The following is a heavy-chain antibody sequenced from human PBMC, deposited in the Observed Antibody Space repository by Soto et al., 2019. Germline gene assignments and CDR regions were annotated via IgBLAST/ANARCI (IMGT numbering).Heavy chain of an antibody. Sequence: QVQLVQSGAEVKKPGSSVKVSCKASGGTFNSYTFSWVRQAPGQGLEWMGRIIPILNVPNYAQKFQGRVTITADKFTSIVYLEMSSLRSEDTAVYYCARGRSGGSLQERWGQGTLVTVST. V-gene: IGHV1-69*02. J-gene: IGHJ4*02. CDR3: ARGRSGGSLQER. CDR2: IIPILNVP. D-gene: IGHD2-15*01. CDR1: GGTFNSYT.